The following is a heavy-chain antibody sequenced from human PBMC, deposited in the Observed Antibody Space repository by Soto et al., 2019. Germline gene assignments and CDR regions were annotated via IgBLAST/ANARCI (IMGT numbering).Heavy chain of an antibody. J-gene: IGHJ6*02. D-gene: IGHD6-13*01. CDR2: ISYDGSNK. CDR1: GFTFSSYA. CDR3: ARVMAAAGTYYGMDV. V-gene: IGHV3-30-3*01. Sequence: PGGPLRLSCAASGFTFSSYAMHWIRQAPGKGLEWVAVISYDGSNKYYADSVKGRFTISRDNSKNTLYLQMNSLRAEDTAVYYCARVMAAAGTYYGMDVWGQGTTVTV.